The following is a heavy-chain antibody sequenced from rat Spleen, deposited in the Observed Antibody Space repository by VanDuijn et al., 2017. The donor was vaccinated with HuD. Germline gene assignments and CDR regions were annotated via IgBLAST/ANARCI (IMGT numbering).Heavy chain of an antibody. V-gene: IGHV4-2*01. Sequence: EVKLVESGGGLVQPGRSLKLSCAASGFNFNDCWMGWVRQAPGKGLEWIGEINKASITINSIPSLKDKFTISRDNSKNTLYLEMNSLRSEDTAMYYCAAWGSYQDVMDAWGQGASVTVSS. CDR3: AAWGSYQDVMDA. D-gene: IGHD1-2*01. CDR1: GFNFNDCW. CDR2: INKASITI. J-gene: IGHJ4*01.